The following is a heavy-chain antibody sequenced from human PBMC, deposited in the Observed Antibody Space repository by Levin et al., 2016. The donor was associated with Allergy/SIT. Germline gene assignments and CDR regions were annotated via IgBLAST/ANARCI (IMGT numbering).Heavy chain of an antibody. CDR2: IYPGDSDT. CDR3: ARRGYSGYDLFERENWFDP. Sequence: VRQMPGKGLEWMGIIYPGDSDTRYSPSFQGQVTISADKSISTAYLQWSSLKASDTAMYYCARRGYSGYDLFERENWFDPWGQGTLGTVSS. J-gene: IGHJ5*02. D-gene: IGHD5-12*01. V-gene: IGHV5-51*01.